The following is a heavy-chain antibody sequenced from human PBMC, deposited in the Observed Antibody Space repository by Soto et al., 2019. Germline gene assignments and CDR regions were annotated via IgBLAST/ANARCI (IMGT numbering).Heavy chain of an antibody. CDR2: IWYDGSNK. Sequence: LRLSCAASGFTFSSYGMHWVRQAPGKGLEWVAVIWYDGSNKYYADSVKGRFTISRDNSKNTLYLQMNSLRAEDTAVYYCAREVTIFGVAPLGPYYYYGMDVWGQGTTVTVS. D-gene: IGHD3-3*01. CDR1: GFTFSSYG. J-gene: IGHJ6*02. V-gene: IGHV3-33*01. CDR3: AREVTIFGVAPLGPYYYYGMDV.